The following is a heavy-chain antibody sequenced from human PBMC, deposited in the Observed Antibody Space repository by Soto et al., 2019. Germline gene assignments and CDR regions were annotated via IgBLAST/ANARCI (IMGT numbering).Heavy chain of an antibody. D-gene: IGHD3-10*01. CDR1: GGSISSSSYY. Sequence: ETLSLTCTVSGGSISSSSYYWGWIRQPPGKGLEWIGSIYYSGSTYYNPSLKSRVTISVDTSKNQFSLKLSSVTAADTAVYYCAPLSGSPNKYYYYGMDVWGQGTTVTVSS. J-gene: IGHJ6*02. V-gene: IGHV4-39*01. CDR2: IYYSGST. CDR3: APLSGSPNKYYYYGMDV.